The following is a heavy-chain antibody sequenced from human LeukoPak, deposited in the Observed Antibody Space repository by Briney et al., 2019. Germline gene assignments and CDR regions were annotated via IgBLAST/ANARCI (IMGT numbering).Heavy chain of an antibody. J-gene: IGHJ2*01. D-gene: IGHD6-6*01. CDR3: ARGREAARPPGDWYFDL. Sequence: PSETLSLTCAVYGGSFSGYYWSWIRQPPGKWLEWIGEINHSGSTNYNPSLKSRVTISVDTSKNQFSLKLSSVTAADTAVYYCARGREAARPPGDWYFDLWGRGTLVTVSS. CDR2: INHSGST. V-gene: IGHV4-34*01. CDR1: GGSFSGYY.